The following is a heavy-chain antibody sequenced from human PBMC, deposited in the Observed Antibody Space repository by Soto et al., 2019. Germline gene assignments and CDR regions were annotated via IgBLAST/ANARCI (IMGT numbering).Heavy chain of an antibody. V-gene: IGHV3-21*06. CDR3: ARESEDLTSNFDY. CDR2: VSSTTNYI. J-gene: IGHJ4*02. Sequence: PGGSLRLSCGASGFIFTRYSMNWVRQAPGKGLEWVSSVSSTTNYIYYGDSMKGRFTISRDNAKNSLYLEMNSLRAEDTAVYYCARESEDLTSNFDYWGQGTLVTVSS. CDR1: GFIFTRYS.